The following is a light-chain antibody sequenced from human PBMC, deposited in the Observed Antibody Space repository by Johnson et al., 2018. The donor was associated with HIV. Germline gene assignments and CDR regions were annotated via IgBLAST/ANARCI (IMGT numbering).Light chain of an antibody. V-gene: IGLV1-51*01. CDR3: GTWDLSLNAYYV. CDR2: ENN. Sequence: QPVLTQPPSVSAAPGQKVTISCSGSSSNIGNNYVSWYQQLPGTAPKLLIYENNKRPSGIPDRFSGSKSGTSATLRITGLQTGDEADYFCGTWDLSLNAYYVFGTGTKVTV. J-gene: IGLJ1*01. CDR1: SSNIGNNY.